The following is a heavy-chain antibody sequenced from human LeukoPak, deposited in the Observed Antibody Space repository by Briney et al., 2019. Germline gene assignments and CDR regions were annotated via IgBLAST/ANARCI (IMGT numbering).Heavy chain of an antibody. V-gene: IGHV3-23*01. CDR2: ISGSGGST. D-gene: IGHD1-26*01. J-gene: IGHJ4*02. CDR1: GFTFSSYA. Sequence: GGSLRLSCAASGFTFSSYAMSWVRQAPGKGLEWVSGISGSGGSTYYADSVKGRFTISRDNSKNTLYLQMNSLRAGDTAVYYCAKAMGATLFDYWGQGTLVTVSS. CDR3: AKAMGATLFDY.